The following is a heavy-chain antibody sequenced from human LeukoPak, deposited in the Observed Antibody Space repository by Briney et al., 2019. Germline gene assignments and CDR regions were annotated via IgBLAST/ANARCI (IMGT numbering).Heavy chain of an antibody. CDR3: ATDRLLWFGESRRFDY. J-gene: IGHJ4*02. V-gene: IGHV1-24*01. CDR1: GSTLTELS. Sequence: EASVKVSCKVSGSTLTELSMHWVRQAPGKGLEWMGGFDPEDGKTIYAQKFQGRVTMTEDTSTDTAYMELSSLRSEDTAVYYCATDRLLWFGESRRFDYWGQGTLVTVSS. D-gene: IGHD3-10*01. CDR2: FDPEDGKT.